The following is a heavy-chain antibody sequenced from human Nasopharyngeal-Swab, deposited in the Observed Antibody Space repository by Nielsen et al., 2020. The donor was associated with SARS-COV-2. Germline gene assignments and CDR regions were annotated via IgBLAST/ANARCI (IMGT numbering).Heavy chain of an antibody. Sequence: SVKVSCKASGGTFSSYAISWVRQAPGQGLEWRGRIIPILGIANYAQKFQGRVTITADKSTSTAYMELSSLRSEDTAVYYCAREGGPYDYVWGSYRYTGEDTLLDYWGQGTLVTVSS. V-gene: IGHV1-69*04. D-gene: IGHD3-16*02. J-gene: IGHJ4*02. CDR3: AREGGPYDYVWGSYRYTGEDTLLDY. CDR2: IIPILGIA. CDR1: GGTFSSYA.